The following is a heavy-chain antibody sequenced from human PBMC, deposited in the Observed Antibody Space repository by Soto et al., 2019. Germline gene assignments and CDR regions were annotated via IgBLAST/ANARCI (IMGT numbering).Heavy chain of an antibody. CDR1: GFTFSSYW. D-gene: IGHD6-13*01. CDR2: MNSDGSSI. Sequence: EVQLVESGGGLVQPGGSLRLSCAASGFTFSSYWMHWVRQAPGKGLAWVSSMNSDGSSITYADSVKGRFTISRDSAKNTMYLQVHSLRAEDTAVYYCAREIATTGLYYFDYWGQGTLVSVSS. CDR3: AREIATTGLYYFDY. J-gene: IGHJ4*02. V-gene: IGHV3-74*01.